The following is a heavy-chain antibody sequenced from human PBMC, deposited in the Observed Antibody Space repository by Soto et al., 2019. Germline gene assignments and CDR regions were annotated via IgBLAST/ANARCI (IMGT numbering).Heavy chain of an antibody. V-gene: IGHV4-59*01. CDR3: AKDKLRSYYYYGMDV. CDR1: GGSISSYY. J-gene: IGHJ6*02. D-gene: IGHD1-7*01. Sequence: SETLSLTCTVSGGSISSYYWSWIRQPPGKGLEWIGYIYYSGSTNYNPSLKSRVTISVDTSKNTLYLQMNSLRAEDTAVYYCAKDKLRSYYYYGMDVWGQGTTVTVSS. CDR2: IYYSGST.